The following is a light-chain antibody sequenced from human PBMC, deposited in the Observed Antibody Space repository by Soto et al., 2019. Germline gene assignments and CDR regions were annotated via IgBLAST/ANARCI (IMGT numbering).Light chain of an antibody. J-gene: IGKJ1*01. V-gene: IGKV1-5*03. CDR3: QQYNSYPWT. CDR2: KAS. CDR1: QTISSW. Sequence: IQMTQSASALSACVGDRVTSTCRASQTISSWLAWCQQKPGKAPKVLIYKASSLESGVPSRFSGSGSGTEYTLTISSLQPDDFATYYCQQYNSYPWTFGQGTKVDIK.